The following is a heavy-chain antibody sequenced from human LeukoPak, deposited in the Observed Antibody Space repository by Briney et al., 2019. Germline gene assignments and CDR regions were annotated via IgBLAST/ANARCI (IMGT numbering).Heavy chain of an antibody. D-gene: IGHD2-2*01. CDR1: GGTFSSYA. Sequence: GASVKVSCKASGGTFSSYAISWVRQAPGQGLEWMGGIIPIFGTANYAQKFQGRVTITADESTSTAYMELSSLRSEDTAVYYCARDRDIVVVPADYYYYYGMDVWGQGTTVTVSS. J-gene: IGHJ6*02. V-gene: IGHV1-69*13. CDR3: ARDRDIVVVPADYYYYYGMDV. CDR2: IIPIFGTA.